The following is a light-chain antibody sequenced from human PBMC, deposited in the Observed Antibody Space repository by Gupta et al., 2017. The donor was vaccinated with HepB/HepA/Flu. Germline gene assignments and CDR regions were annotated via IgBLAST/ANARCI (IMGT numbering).Light chain of an antibody. CDR3: NYRDSSGNHSGVV. J-gene: IGLJ2*01. CDR1: SLRSYY. Sequence: SSALTQDPAVSVALGQTVRITCQGDSLRSYYASWYQQKPGQAPVLVIYGKNNRPSGSTDRFSGSSSGNTASVTITGAQAEEEADYYCNYRDSSGNHSGVVFGGGTKLTVL. V-gene: IGLV3-19*01. CDR2: GKN.